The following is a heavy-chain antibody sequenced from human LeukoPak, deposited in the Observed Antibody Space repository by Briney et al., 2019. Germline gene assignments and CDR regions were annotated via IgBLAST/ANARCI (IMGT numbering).Heavy chain of an antibody. Sequence: GGSLRLSCAASGFTFENYAMHWVRQAPGKALEWLSLISGDGGGTYYADSVGGRFTISRDNSKNSLYLQMNSLRSEDTALYYCAKHGMDVWGQGTTVTVSS. CDR2: ISGDGGGT. CDR3: AKHGMDV. V-gene: IGHV3-43*02. J-gene: IGHJ6*02. CDR1: GFTFENYA.